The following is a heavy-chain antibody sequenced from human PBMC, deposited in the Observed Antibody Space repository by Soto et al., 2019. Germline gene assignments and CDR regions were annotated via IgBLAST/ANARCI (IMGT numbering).Heavy chain of an antibody. CDR2: ISAYNGNT. Sequence: ASVKYSCNASGYTFTSYGISWVRQAPGQWLYWMGWISAYNGNTKYAQDLQGRVTMTTDTSTSTAYMELRSLRSDDTAVYYCARFTGGSYNTYYFYYGMDVWGQGTTVTVSS. CDR1: GYTFTSYG. V-gene: IGHV1-18*04. CDR3: ARFTGGSYNTYYFYYGMDV. J-gene: IGHJ6*02. D-gene: IGHD2-15*01.